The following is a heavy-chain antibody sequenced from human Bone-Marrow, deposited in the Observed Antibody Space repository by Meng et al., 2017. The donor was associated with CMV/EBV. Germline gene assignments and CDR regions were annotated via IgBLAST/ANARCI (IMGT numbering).Heavy chain of an antibody. CDR2: ISWDGGST. V-gene: IGHV3-43*01. CDR1: GFTFDDYN. CDR3: AKPYCSSTNFYADYVDY. D-gene: IGHD2-2*01. J-gene: IGHJ4*02. Sequence: GESLKISCAASGFTFDDYNMHWVRQAPGKGMEWVSLISWDGGSTYYADSVKGRFTISRDNSKNSLYLQMNSLRSDDTALYYSAKPYCSSTNFYADYVDYWGQGTLVTVSS.